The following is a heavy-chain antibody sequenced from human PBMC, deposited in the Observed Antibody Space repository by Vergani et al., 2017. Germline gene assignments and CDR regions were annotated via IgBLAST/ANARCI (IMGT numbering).Heavy chain of an antibody. CDR2: ISSSSSTI. Sequence: EVQLVESGGGLVQPGGSLRLSCAASGFTFSSYSMNWVRQAPGKGLEWVSYISSSSSTIYYADSVKGRFTISRDNAKNSLYLQMNSLRAEDTAVYYCAXDYGSGSYTLYFDYWGQGTLVTVSS. D-gene: IGHD3-10*01. V-gene: IGHV3-48*01. CDR3: AXDYGSGSYTLYFDY. J-gene: IGHJ4*02. CDR1: GFTFSSYS.